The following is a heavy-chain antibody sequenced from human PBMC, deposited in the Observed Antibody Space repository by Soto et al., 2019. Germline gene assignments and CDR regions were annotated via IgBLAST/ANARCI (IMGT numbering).Heavy chain of an antibody. Sequence: TSETLSLTCTVSGGSISSSSYYWGWIRQPPGKGLEWIGSIYYSGSTYYNPSLKSRVTISVDTSKNQFSLKLSSVTAADTAVYYCARSIDFYSTIPPDYWGQGTLVTVSS. D-gene: IGHD3-9*01. V-gene: IGHV4-39*07. CDR1: GGSISSSSYY. CDR2: IYYSGST. CDR3: ARSIDFYSTIPPDY. J-gene: IGHJ4*02.